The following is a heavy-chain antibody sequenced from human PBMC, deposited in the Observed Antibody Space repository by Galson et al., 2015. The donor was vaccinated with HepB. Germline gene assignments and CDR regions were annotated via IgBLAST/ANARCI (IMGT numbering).Heavy chain of an antibody. J-gene: IGHJ4*02. V-gene: IGHV1-24*01. CDR3: ATDSSILMVAQPDWYYFDY. CDR2: FDPEDGET. CDR1: GYTLTELS. D-gene: IGHD2-8*01. Sequence: SVKVSCKVSGYTLTELSMHWVRQAPGKGLEWMGGFDPEDGETIYAQKFQGRVTMTEDTSTDTAYMELSSLRSEDTAVYYCATDSSILMVAQPDWYYFDYWGQGTLVTVSS.